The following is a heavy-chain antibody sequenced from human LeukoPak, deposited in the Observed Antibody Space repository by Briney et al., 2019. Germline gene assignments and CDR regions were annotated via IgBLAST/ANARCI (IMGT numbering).Heavy chain of an antibody. D-gene: IGHD2-2*01. CDR1: GYTFTSYG. V-gene: IGHV1-18*01. CDR3: ARELKLGYCSSTSCSYGMDV. CDR2: ISAYNGNT. Sequence: GASVKVSCKASGYTFTSYGISWVRQAPGQGLEWMGWISAYNGNTNYAQKLQGRVTMTTDTSTSTVYMELRSLRSDDTAVYYCARELKLGYCSSTSCSYGMDVWGQGTTVTVSS. J-gene: IGHJ6*02.